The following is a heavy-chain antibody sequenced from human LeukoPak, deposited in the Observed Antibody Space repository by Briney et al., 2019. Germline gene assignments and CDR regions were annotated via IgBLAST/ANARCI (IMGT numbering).Heavy chain of an antibody. CDR2: ICWNSGSI. J-gene: IGHJ4*02. CDR3: AKGLGGPPGRIRYFDY. Sequence: PGGSLRLSCAASGFTFDDYAMHWVRQAPGKGLEWVSGICWNSGSIDYADSVKGRFTISRDNAKNSLYLQMNSLRAEDTALYYCAKGLGGPPGRIRYFDYWGQGTLVIVSS. V-gene: IGHV3-9*01. D-gene: IGHD3-16*01. CDR1: GFTFDDYA.